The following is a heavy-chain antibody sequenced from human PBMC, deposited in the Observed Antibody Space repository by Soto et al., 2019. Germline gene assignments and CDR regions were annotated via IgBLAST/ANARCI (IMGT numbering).Heavy chain of an antibody. CDR1: GGSISSGGYS. CDR3: ARSYASTVTTYFDY. D-gene: IGHD4-17*01. CDR2: IYHSGST. V-gene: IGHV4-30-2*01. J-gene: IGHJ4*02. Sequence: PSETLSLTCAVSGGSISSGGYSWSWIRQPPGKGLEWIGYIYHSGSTYYNPSLKSRVTISVDRSKNQFSLKLSSVTAADTAVYYCARSYASTVTTYFDYWGQGTLVTVSS.